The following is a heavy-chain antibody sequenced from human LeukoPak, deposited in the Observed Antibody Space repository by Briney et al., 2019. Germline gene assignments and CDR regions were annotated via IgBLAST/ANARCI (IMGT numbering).Heavy chain of an antibody. CDR1: GYTFTGYY. D-gene: IGHD2-8*01. V-gene: IGHV1-2*02. J-gene: IGHJ3*02. Sequence: ASVKVSCKASGYTFTGYYMHWVRQAPGQGLEWMGWINPNSGGTNYAQKFQGRVTMTRDTSISTAYMELSRLRSDDTAVYYCARYPGPLYCTTGVCEKGAFDIWGQGTMVTVSS. CDR2: INPNSGGT. CDR3: ARYPGPLYCTTGVCEKGAFDI.